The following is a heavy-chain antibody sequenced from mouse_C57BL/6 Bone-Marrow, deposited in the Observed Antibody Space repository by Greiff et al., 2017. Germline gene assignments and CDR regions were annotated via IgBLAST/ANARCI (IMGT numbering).Heavy chain of an antibody. CDR2: IDPDTGDT. Sequence: VQLQQSGAELVRPGASVTLSCKASGYTFTDYEMHWVKQSPVHGLEWIGAIDPDTGDTAYNQKFKGKAILTADKSSSTAYMELRSLTSEDSAGYYCTRDGDDYPFDYWGQGTMLTVSS. CDR3: TRDGDDYPFDY. V-gene: IGHV1-15*01. J-gene: IGHJ2*01. CDR1: GYTFTDYE. D-gene: IGHD2-4*01.